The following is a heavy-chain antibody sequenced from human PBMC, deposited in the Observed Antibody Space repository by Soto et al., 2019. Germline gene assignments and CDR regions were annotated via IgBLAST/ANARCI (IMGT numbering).Heavy chain of an antibody. D-gene: IGHD2-2*01. CDR2: ISGSGGST. Sequence: GGSLRLSCAASGFTFSSYAMSWVRQAPGKGLEWVSAISGSGGSTYYADSVKGRFTISRDNSKNTLYLQMNSLRAEDTAVYYCAKGARPPIVVVPLYSYYYYYMDVWGKGTTVTVSS. J-gene: IGHJ6*03. CDR1: GFTFSSYA. V-gene: IGHV3-23*01. CDR3: AKGARPPIVVVPLYSYYYYYMDV.